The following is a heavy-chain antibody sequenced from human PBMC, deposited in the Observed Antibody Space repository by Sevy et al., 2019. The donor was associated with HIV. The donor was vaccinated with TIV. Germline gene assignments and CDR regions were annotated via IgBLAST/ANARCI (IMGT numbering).Heavy chain of an antibody. CDR1: GFTFSNHG. CDR3: AREEQTGYFWYFDL. J-gene: IGHJ2*01. D-gene: IGHD1-1*01. CDR2: IGADGAT. V-gene: IGHV3-13*01. Sequence: GGSLRLSCAASGFTFSNHGMHWVLQVAGQGLEWVSAIGADGATYYPDSMKGRFTISRENAKNSLYLQMNSLTDGDTAVYYCAREEQTGYFWYFDLWGRGTLVTVSS.